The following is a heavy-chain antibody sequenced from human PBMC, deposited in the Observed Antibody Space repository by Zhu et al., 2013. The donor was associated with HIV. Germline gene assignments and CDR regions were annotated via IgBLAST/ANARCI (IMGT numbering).Heavy chain of an antibody. V-gene: IGHV3-73*01. D-gene: IGHD2-2*01. J-gene: IGHJ6*02. Sequence: EVQLLESGGGLVQPGGSLKLSCAASGFTFSGSAMHWVRQASGKGLEWVGRIRSKANSYATAYAASVKGRFTISRDDSKNTAYLQMNSLKTEDTAVYYCTCGVVPAASNYYYYGMDVWGQGTTVTVSS. CDR3: TCGVVPAASNYYYYGMDV. CDR1: GFTFSGSA. CDR2: IRSKANSYAT.